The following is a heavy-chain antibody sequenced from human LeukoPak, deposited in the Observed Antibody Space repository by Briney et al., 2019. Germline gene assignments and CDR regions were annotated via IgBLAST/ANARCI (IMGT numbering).Heavy chain of an antibody. D-gene: IGHD6-19*01. J-gene: IGHJ4*02. CDR3: ARDPRPRGGWFYFDY. Sequence: SQTLSLTCTVSGGSISSGDYYWSWIRQPPGKGLEWIGDIYQSGITNYNPSLKSRVTMSVDKSKNEFSLKLDSVTAADTAVYYCARDPRPRGGWFYFDYWGQGILVTVSS. CDR2: IYQSGIT. CDR1: GGSISSGDYY. V-gene: IGHV4-30-4*01.